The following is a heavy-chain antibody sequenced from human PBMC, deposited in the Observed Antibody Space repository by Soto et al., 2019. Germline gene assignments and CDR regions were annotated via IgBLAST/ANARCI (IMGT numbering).Heavy chain of an antibody. J-gene: IGHJ4*02. CDR3: ARHGGKLGLTGTMGNFDY. D-gene: IGHD1-20*01. CDR1: GGSISSTTYS. V-gene: IGHV4-39*01. Sequence: SETLSLTCTVSGGSISSTTYSWGWIRQPPGKGLEWIGRMYYSGTTYSNPSLQSRVTISVDTPNNQFSLKLTSVTAADTSVYYCARHGGKLGLTGTMGNFDYWGQGSLVTVSS. CDR2: MYYSGTT.